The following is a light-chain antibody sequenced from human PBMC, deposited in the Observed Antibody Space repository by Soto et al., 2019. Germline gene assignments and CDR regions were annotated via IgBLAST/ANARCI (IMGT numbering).Light chain of an antibody. CDR1: SSDVGGYNY. J-gene: IGLJ2*01. V-gene: IGLV2-11*01. CDR2: DVS. CDR3: CSYAGSYTFVV. Sequence: QSALTQPRPVSGSPGQSVTISCTGTSSDVGGYNYVSWYQHHPGKAPKLIIYDVSKRPSGVPDRFSGSKSGNTASLTISGLQGEDEAYDYCCSYAGSYTFVVFGGGTKLTVI.